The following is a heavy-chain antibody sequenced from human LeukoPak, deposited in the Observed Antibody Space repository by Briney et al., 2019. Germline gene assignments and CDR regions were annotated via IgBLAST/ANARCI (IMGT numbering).Heavy chain of an antibody. CDR1: GGTFSSYA. V-gene: IGHV1-69*04. Sequence: SVKVSCKASGGTFSSYAISWVRQAPGQGLEWMGRIIPILGIANYAQKFQGRVTITADKSTSTAYMELSSLRSEDMAVYYCAREFYGDASYYYGMDVWGQGTTVTVSS. CDR2: IIPILGIA. CDR3: AREFYGDASYYYGMDV. J-gene: IGHJ6*02. D-gene: IGHD4-17*01.